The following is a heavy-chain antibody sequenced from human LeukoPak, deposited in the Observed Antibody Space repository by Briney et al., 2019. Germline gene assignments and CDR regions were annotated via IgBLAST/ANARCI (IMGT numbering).Heavy chain of an antibody. D-gene: IGHD6-13*01. J-gene: IGHJ5*02. V-gene: IGHV4-59*01. CDR2: IYYSGST. CDR3: ARGAGDSSSWYDWFDP. CDR1: GGSISSYY. Sequence: SETLSLTCTVSGGSISSYYWTWIRQPPGKGLEWIGYIYYSGSTNYNPSLKSRVTISIDTSKNQFSLKLNSVTAADTAVYYCARGAGDSSSWYDWFDPWGQGTLVTVSS.